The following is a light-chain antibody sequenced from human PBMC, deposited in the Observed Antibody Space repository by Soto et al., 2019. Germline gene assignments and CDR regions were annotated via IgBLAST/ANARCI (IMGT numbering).Light chain of an antibody. Sequence: QSVLTQPASVSGSPGQSIIISCTGTSSDVGAYNSVSWYQQYPGKAPKLMMYEVSNRPSGVSDRFSGSKSGNTASLTISGLQTGHEADYYCSSFTSSSTYVFGTGTKLTVL. CDR2: EVS. CDR3: SSFTSSSTYV. CDR1: SSDVGAYNS. J-gene: IGLJ1*01. V-gene: IGLV2-14*01.